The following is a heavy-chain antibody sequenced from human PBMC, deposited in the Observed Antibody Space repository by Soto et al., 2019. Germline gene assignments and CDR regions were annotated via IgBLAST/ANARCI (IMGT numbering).Heavy chain of an antibody. Sequence: GGSLRLSCAASGFIFTRYSMNWVRQAPGKGLEWVSSISSTTNYIYYGDSMKGRFTISRDNAKNSLYLEMNSLRAEDTAVYYCARESEDLTSNFDYRGRGTLVTVSS. CDR2: ISSTTNYI. J-gene: IGHJ4*02. CDR3: ARESEDLTSNFDY. CDR1: GFIFTRYS. V-gene: IGHV3-21*06.